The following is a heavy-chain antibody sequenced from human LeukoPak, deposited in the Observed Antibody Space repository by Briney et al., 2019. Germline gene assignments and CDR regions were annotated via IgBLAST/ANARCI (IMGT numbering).Heavy chain of an antibody. CDR1: GFTFSSYS. J-gene: IGHJ1*01. V-gene: IGHV3-21*01. Sequence: GGSLRLSCAASGFTFSSYSMNWVRQAPGKGLEWVSSISSGSSYIYYADSVKGRFTISRDNAKNSLYLQMNSLRAEDTAVYYCARDRPGIAVAQTEYFQHWGQGTLVTVSS. CDR2: ISSGSSYI. CDR3: ARDRPGIAVAQTEYFQH. D-gene: IGHD6-19*01.